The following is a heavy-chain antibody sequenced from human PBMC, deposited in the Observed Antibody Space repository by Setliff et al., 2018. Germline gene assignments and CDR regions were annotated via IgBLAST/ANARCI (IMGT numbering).Heavy chain of an antibody. CDR2: ISRSGGST. Sequence: GGSLRLSCAASGFTFSSYEMNWVRQAPGKGLEWVSYISRSGGSTYYAGSVKGRCTISRDNSKNTLYLQMNSLRAEDTAVYYCAKTRGSNWNFFYYMDVWGKGTTVTVSS. J-gene: IGHJ6*03. D-gene: IGHD1-1*01. CDR1: GFTFSSYE. V-gene: IGHV3-23*01. CDR3: AKTRGSNWNFFYYMDV.